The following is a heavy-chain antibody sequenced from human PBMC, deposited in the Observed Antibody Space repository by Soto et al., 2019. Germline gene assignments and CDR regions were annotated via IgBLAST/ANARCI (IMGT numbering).Heavy chain of an antibody. Sequence: EVQLLDSGGGLVQPGGSLRLSCAASGFTFSNYVMNWVRQAPGKGLDWVSAISASGGSTYYADSVKGRFTISRDNSKNTLYLQSSSLSAEDTAVYDGAKGPLGGGYEIDYWGQGPLVTVSS. CDR2: ISASGGST. J-gene: IGHJ4*02. CDR1: GFTFSNYV. D-gene: IGHD5-12*01. V-gene: IGHV3-23*01. CDR3: AKGPLGGGYEIDY.